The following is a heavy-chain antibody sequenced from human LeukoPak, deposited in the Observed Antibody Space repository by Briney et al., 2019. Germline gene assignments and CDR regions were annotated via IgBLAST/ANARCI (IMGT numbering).Heavy chain of an antibody. D-gene: IGHD3-22*01. J-gene: IGHJ1*01. Sequence: ASVKVSCKASGYIFTSYGISWLRQAPGQRLEWMGWISAYNGNTNYAQKFQDRVTMTTDTSTSTAFMELRSLRSDDTAVYYCANHYDSSGDYYEYFPHWGQGTLVTVSS. CDR2: ISAYNGNT. CDR1: GYIFTSYG. V-gene: IGHV1-18*01. CDR3: ANHYDSSGDYYEYFPH.